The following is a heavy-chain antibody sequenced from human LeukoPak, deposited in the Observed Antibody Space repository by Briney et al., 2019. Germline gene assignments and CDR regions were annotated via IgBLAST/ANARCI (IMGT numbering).Heavy chain of an antibody. CDR1: GFTFRDYG. D-gene: IGHD2-2*01. V-gene: IGHV3-72*01. CDR2: TRNKANSYTT. CDR3: AKVVPAEDAFDI. J-gene: IGHJ3*02. Sequence: PGGSLRLSCVASGFTFRDYGMHWVRQAPGKGLEWVGRTRNKANSYTTEYAASVKGRFTISRDDSKNSLYLQMNSLKTEDTAVYYCAKVVPAEDAFDIWGQGTMVTVSS.